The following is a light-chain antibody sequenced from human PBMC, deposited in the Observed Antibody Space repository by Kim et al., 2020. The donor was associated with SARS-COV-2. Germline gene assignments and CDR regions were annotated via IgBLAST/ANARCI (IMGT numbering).Light chain of an antibody. CDR2: GKN. J-gene: IGLJ2*01. CDR3: NSRDSSGNHLA. V-gene: IGLV3-19*01. Sequence: SSELTQDPAVSVALGQTVRITCQGDSLRSYYASWYKQKPGQAPVLVIYGKNNRPSGIPDRFSGSSSGNTASLTITGAQAEDEADYYCNSRDSSGNHLAFG. CDR1: SLRSYY.